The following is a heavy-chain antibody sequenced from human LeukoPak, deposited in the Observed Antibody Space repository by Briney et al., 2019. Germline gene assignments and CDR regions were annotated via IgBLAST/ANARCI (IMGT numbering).Heavy chain of an antibody. CDR2: INPNSGGT. Sequence: ASVKVSCKASGYTFTGYYMHWVRQAPGQGLEWMGWINPNSGGTNYAQKFQGRVTMTRDTSISTAYMELSRLRSDATAVYYCARGVGSGWYNWFDPWGQGTLVTVSS. V-gene: IGHV1-2*02. CDR3: ARGVGSGWYNWFDP. J-gene: IGHJ5*02. D-gene: IGHD6-19*01. CDR1: GYTFTGYY.